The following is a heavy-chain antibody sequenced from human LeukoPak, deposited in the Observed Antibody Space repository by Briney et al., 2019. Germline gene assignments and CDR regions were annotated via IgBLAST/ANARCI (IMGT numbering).Heavy chain of an antibody. D-gene: IGHD5-24*01. CDR2: ISYDGSNK. Sequence: PGRSLRLSCAASGFTFSSYAMHWVRQAPGKGLEWVAVISYDGSNKYYADSVKGRFTISRDNSKNTLYLQMNSLRAEDTAVYYCARTLKDGYNYLGYWGQGTLVTVSS. CDR3: ARTLKDGYNYLGY. CDR1: GFTFSSYA. V-gene: IGHV3-30-3*01. J-gene: IGHJ4*02.